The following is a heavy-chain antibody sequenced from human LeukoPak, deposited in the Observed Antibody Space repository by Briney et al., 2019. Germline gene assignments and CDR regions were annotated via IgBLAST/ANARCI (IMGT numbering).Heavy chain of an antibody. J-gene: IGHJ4*02. CDR3: AKPTRDGYNYLSPLDY. CDR1: GFNFNGYA. V-gene: IGHV3-30*18. CDR2: ISYDGSNK. D-gene: IGHD5-24*01. Sequence: GGSLRLSCAASGFNFNGYALNWVRQAPGKGLEWVAVISYDGSNKYYADSVKGRFTISRDNSKNTLYLQMNSLRAEDTAVYYCAKPTRDGYNYLSPLDYWGQGTLVTVSS.